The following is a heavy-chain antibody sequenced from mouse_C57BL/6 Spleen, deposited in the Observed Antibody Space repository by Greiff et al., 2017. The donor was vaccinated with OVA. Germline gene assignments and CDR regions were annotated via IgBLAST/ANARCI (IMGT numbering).Heavy chain of an antibody. V-gene: IGHV1-52*01. J-gene: IGHJ4*01. CDR2: IDPSDSET. D-gene: IGHD2-4*01. Sequence: QVQLQQPGAELVRPGSSVKLSCKASGYTFTSYWMHWVKQRPIQGLEWIGNIDPSDSETHYNQKFKDKASLTVDKSSSTAYMQLSSLTSEDSAVYYCARDDYDEMDDWGQGTSVTVSS. CDR3: ARDDYDEMDD. CDR1: GYTFTSYW.